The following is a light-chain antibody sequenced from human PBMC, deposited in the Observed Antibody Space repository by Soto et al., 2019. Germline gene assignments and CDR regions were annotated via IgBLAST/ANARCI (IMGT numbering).Light chain of an antibody. J-gene: IGLJ1*01. CDR2: EVS. CDR3: SSYAGSNNFEV. V-gene: IGLV2-8*01. CDR1: SSDFGGYNY. Sequence: QSVLTQPPSASGSPGQSVTISCTGTSSDFGGYNYVSWYQQHPGKAPKLMIYEVSKRPSGVPDRFSGSKSGNTASLTVSGLQVEDEADYYCSSYAGSNNFEVFGTGTKVTVL.